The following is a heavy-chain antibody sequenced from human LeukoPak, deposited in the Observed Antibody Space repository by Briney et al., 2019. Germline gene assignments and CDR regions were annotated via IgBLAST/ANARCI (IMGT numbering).Heavy chain of an antibody. CDR3: TRGDTLI. CDR2: ISNSGTTM. V-gene: IGHV3-48*03. Sequence: GGSLRLSCAASGFTFSSYDMDWVRQAPGKGLEWVSYISNSGTTMNYADSVKRRFAISRDNDKNSLYLQMNSLRAEDTAVYYCTRGDTLIWGQGTMVTVSS. CDR1: GFTFSSYD. D-gene: IGHD2-15*01. J-gene: IGHJ3*02.